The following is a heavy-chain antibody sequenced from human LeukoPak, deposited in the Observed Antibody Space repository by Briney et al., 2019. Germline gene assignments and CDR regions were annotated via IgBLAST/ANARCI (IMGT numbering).Heavy chain of an antibody. CDR2: ISYDGSNK. CDR1: GFTFSSFG. Sequence: SGGSLRLSCAASGFTFSSFGMHWVRQAPGKGLEWGAVISYDGSNKYYADSVKGRFTISRDNSKNTLYLQMNSLRAEDTAVYYCAKSSSGWYYDWFDPWGQGTLVTVSS. J-gene: IGHJ5*02. CDR3: AKSSSGWYYDWFDP. D-gene: IGHD6-19*01. V-gene: IGHV3-30*18.